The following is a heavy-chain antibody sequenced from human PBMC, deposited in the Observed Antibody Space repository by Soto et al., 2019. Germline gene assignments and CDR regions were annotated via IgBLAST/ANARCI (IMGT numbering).Heavy chain of an antibody. J-gene: IGHJ4*02. CDR2: IYGSGDST. CDR1: GFTFATYT. D-gene: IGHD3-22*01. V-gene: IGHV3-23*01. CDR3: ARASHNSYDSSGYLYYFDY. Sequence: GGSLRLSCAASGFTFATYTMNWVRQAPGKGLEWVSGIYGSGDSTFYADSVKGRFTISRDSSKNTLYLQVNSLRAEDTAVYYCARASHNSYDSSGYLYYFDYWGQGTLVTVSS.